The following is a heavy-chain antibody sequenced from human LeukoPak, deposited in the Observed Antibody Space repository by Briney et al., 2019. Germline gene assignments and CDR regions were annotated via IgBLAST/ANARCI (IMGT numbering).Heavy chain of an antibody. Sequence: GGSLRLSCAASGFTFSRYWMHWVRQAPGKGLVWVSRINSDGTDTTYADSVKGRFTISRDIAKNTLYLQMSSLRAEDTAIYYCASDIGDWGQGTLVTVSS. CDR2: INSDGTDT. J-gene: IGHJ4*02. D-gene: IGHD3-10*01. CDR3: ASDIGD. V-gene: IGHV3-74*01. CDR1: GFTFSRYW.